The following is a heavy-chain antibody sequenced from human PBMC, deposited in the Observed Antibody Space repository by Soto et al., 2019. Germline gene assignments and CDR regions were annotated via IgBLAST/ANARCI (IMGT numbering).Heavy chain of an antibody. CDR1: GFTFSSYA. Sequence: PGGSLRLSCAASGFTFSSYAMSWVRQAPGKGLEWVSAISGSGGSTYYADSVKGRFTTSRDNSKNTLYLQMNSPRAEDTAVYYCAKDLTGTNIVLRLDAFDIWGQGTMVTVSS. D-gene: IGHD2-8*01. V-gene: IGHV3-23*01. CDR3: AKDLTGTNIVLRLDAFDI. J-gene: IGHJ3*02. CDR2: ISGSGGST.